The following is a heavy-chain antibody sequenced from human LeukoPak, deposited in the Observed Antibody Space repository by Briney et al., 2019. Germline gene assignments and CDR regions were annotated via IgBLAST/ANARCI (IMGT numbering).Heavy chain of an antibody. J-gene: IGHJ4*02. CDR3: ARDKSGYLDY. Sequence: GGSLRLSCAASGFTFSTYSMNWVRQAPGKGLEWVSSISSTGSYIYYADSVKGRFIVSRDNAKNSLYLQMNSLRAEDTAVYYCARDKSGYLDYWGQGTLVTVSS. D-gene: IGHD2-15*01. CDR1: GFTFSTYS. V-gene: IGHV3-21*01. CDR2: ISSTGSYI.